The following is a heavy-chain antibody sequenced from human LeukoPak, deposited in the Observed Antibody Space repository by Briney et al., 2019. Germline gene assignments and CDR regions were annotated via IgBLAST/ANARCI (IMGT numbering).Heavy chain of an antibody. CDR3: AVGGGVFRYYYMDV. CDR2: IYTSGST. J-gene: IGHJ6*03. V-gene: IGHV4-61*02. D-gene: IGHD3-16*01. Sequence: SETLSLTCTVSGGSISSSSYYWSWIRQPAGKGLEWIGRIYTSGSTSYNPSLKSRVTISVDTSKNQFSLKLSSVTAADTAVYYCAVGGGVFRYYYMDVWGQGTTVTVSS. CDR1: GGSISSSSYY.